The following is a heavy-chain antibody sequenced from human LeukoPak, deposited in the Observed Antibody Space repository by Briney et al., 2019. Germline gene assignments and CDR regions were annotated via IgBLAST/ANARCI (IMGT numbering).Heavy chain of an antibody. CDR2: ISSSSSTI. Sequence: GGSLRLSCAASGFTFSSYSMNWVRQAPGKGLEWVSYISSSSSTIYYADSVKGRFTISRDNAKNSLYLQMNSLRAEDTAVYYCARASNYDILTGYYPPDYWGQGTLVTVSS. CDR3: ARASNYDILTGYYPPDY. V-gene: IGHV3-48*04. CDR1: GFTFSSYS. D-gene: IGHD3-9*01. J-gene: IGHJ4*02.